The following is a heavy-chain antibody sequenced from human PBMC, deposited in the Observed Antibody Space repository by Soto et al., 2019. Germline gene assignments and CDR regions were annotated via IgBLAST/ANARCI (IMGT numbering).Heavy chain of an antibody. V-gene: IGHV4-39*01. Sequence: QLQLQESGPGLVKPSETLSLTCTVSGGSISSSSYYWGWIRQPPGKGLEWIGSIYYSGSTYYNPSLKSRVTISVDTSKNQFSLKLSSVTAADTAVYYCARRGTPQSGYYQRRDAFDIWGQGTMVTVSS. J-gene: IGHJ3*02. CDR1: GGSISSSSYY. CDR3: ARRGTPQSGYYQRRDAFDI. CDR2: IYYSGST. D-gene: IGHD3-22*01.